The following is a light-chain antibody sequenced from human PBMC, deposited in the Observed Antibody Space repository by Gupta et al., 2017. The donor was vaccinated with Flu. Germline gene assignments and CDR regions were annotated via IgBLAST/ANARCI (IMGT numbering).Light chain of an antibody. CDR3: QSYDSSLSGYV. CDR2: GND. CDR1: SSNIGAGYD. Sequence: QSVLTQPPSVSGAPGQRVTISCTGRSSNIGAGYDVHWYRQLPGTAPQLLIYGNDNRPSGFPDRFSASKSGTSAALAITGLQAEDEADYYCQSYDSSLSGYVFGTGTTVTVL. J-gene: IGLJ1*01. V-gene: IGLV1-40*01.